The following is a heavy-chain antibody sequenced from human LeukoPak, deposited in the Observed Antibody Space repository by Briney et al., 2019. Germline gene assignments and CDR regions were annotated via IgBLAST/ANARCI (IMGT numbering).Heavy chain of an antibody. CDR1: GYTFTSYG. CDR3: ASTECSGGSCYSKRFYYYYMDV. V-gene: IGHV1-18*01. J-gene: IGHJ6*03. D-gene: IGHD2-15*01. CDR2: ISAYNGNT. Sequence: ASVKVSCKASGYTFTSYGISWVRQAPGQGLEWMGWISAYNGNTNYAQKLQGRVTMTTDTSTSTAYMELRSLRSEDTAVYYCASTECSGGSCYSKRFYYYYMDVWGKGTTVTVSS.